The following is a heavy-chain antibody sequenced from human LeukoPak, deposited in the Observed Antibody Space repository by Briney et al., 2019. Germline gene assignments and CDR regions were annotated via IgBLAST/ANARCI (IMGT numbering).Heavy chain of an antibody. CDR2: IQYDGSEK. V-gene: IGHV3-30*02. J-gene: IGHJ5*02. CDR3: ARESSPTRLNWFDP. Sequence: GGSLRLSRAASGFAFSRSGMHWVRQAPGKGLERVAFIQYDGSEKYYAESVKVRFTVSRDNSKSTVYLQMNSLIAEDTAVYYCARESSPTRLNWFDPWGQGTLVTVSS. D-gene: IGHD2-2*01. CDR1: GFAFSRSG.